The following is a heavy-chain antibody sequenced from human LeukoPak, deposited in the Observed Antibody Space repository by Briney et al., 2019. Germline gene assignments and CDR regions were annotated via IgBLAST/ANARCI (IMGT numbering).Heavy chain of an antibody. V-gene: IGHV4-39*07. J-gene: IGHJ5*02. D-gene: IGHD2-2*01. CDR2: IYYSGTT. CDR1: GGPISTTSYF. CDR3: ARVYSSTHNWFDA. Sequence: KASETLSLTCTVSGGPISTTSYFWAWIRQPPGGGLEWIASIYYSGTTYYKSSLKSRVTISIERSKNQFSLKLNSLTAADTAVYFCARVYSSTHNWFDAWGQGTQVTVSS.